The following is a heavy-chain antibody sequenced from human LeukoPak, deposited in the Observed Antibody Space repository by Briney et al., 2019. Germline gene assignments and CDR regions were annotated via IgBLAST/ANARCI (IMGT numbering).Heavy chain of an antibody. D-gene: IGHD6-19*01. CDR1: GITFSSYS. CDR3: ARFGRGGWYHAFDI. CDR2: ISSSSSTI. J-gene: IGHJ3*02. V-gene: IGHV3-48*01. Sequence: PGGSLRLSCAASGITFSSYSMNWVRQAPGKGLEWVSYISSSSSTIYYADSVKGRFTISRDNAKNSLYLQMNSLRAEDTAVYYCARFGRGGWYHAFDIWGQGTMVTVSS.